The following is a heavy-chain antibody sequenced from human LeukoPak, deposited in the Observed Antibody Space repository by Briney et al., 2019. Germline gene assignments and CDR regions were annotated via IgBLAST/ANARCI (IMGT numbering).Heavy chain of an antibody. CDR1: GYIFASYG. D-gene: IGHD3-3*01. Sequence: GASVKVSCKTSGYIFASYGISWVRQAPGQGLEWMGWTSVYSGNTYYGKKFQGRVTMTTDTFTSTGYMELRSLRSDDTAVYYCARDAHDLLSGYMWGQGTLVTVSS. CDR2: TSVYSGNT. V-gene: IGHV1-18*01. J-gene: IGHJ4*02. CDR3: ARDAHDLLSGYM.